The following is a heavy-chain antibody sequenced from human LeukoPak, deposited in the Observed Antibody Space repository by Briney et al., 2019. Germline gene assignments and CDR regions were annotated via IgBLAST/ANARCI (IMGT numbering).Heavy chain of an antibody. Sequence: GGSLRLSCAASGFTFPDYGMSWVRLAPGKGLEWVSGVDLNGGSKHYADSVKGRFTISRDNAKNSLYLQMNTLRAEDTALYYCARLFNFYGSGTYYPFDSWGQGALVTVSS. V-gene: IGHV3-20*04. CDR3: ARLFNFYGSGTYYPFDS. CDR1: GFTFPDYG. D-gene: IGHD3-10*01. J-gene: IGHJ4*02. CDR2: VDLNGGSK.